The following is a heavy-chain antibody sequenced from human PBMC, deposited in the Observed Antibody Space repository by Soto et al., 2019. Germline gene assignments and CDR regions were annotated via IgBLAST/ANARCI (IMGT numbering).Heavy chain of an antibody. D-gene: IGHD4-17*01. CDR3: ARGGTTVTTKYFQH. CDR1: GGSISSGGYY. J-gene: IGHJ1*01. Sequence: PSETLSLTCTVSGGSISSGGYYWSWIRQHPGKGLEWIGYIYYSGSTYYNPSLKSRVTISVDTSKNQFSLKLSSVTAADTAVYYCARGGTTVTTKYFQHWGQGTLVTVSS. V-gene: IGHV4-31*03. CDR2: IYYSGST.